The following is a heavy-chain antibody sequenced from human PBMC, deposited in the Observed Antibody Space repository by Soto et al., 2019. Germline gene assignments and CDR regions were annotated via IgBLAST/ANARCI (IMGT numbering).Heavy chain of an antibody. CDR3: ARETVAGTTGCAY. CDR1: GYTFTSYG. Sequence: QVQLVQSGAEVKKPGASVKVSCKASGYTFTSYGISWVRQAPGQGLEWMGWTSAYNGNTNYAQKLQGRVTMTTDTPPSTAYMELRSLRSHDTTVYYCARETVAGTTGCAYWGQGALVTFAA. V-gene: IGHV1-18*01. J-gene: IGHJ4*02. CDR2: TSAYNGNT. D-gene: IGHD6-19*01.